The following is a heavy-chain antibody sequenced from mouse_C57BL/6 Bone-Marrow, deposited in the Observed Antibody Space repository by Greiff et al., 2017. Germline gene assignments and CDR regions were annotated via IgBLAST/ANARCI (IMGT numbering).Heavy chain of an antibody. Sequence: QVQLQQPGAELVRPGSSVKLSCKASGFTFTSYWMPWVKQRPIQGLEWIGNIDASDSETHYNQKFKDKATLTVDKSSSTAYMQLSSLTSEDSAVYYCAREGEGYYAWCAYWGQGTMLTVSA. D-gene: IGHD2-3*01. CDR1: GFTFTSYW. CDR2: IDASDSET. J-gene: IGHJ3*01. V-gene: IGHV1-52*01. CDR3: AREGEGYYAWCAY.